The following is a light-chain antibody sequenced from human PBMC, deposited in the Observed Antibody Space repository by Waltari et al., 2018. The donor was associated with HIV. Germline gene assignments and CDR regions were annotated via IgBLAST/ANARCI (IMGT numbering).Light chain of an antibody. CDR2: EVS. V-gene: IGLV2-18*02. CDR3: SSYTSSSTPWV. Sequence: SGSPGQSVTISCTGTSSDVGSYNRVSWYQQPPGTAPKLMIYEVSNRPSGVPDRFSGSKSGNTASLTISGLQAEDEADYYCSSYTSSSTPWVFGGGTKLTVL. CDR1: SSDVGSYNR. J-gene: IGLJ3*02.